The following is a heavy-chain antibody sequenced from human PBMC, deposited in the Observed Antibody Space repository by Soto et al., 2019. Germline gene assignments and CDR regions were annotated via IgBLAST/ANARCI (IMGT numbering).Heavy chain of an antibody. CDR3: ARDLASSRGYYYGSGSYYKMGY. CDR2: ISYDGSNK. J-gene: IGHJ4*02. D-gene: IGHD3-10*01. V-gene: IGHV3-30-3*01. Sequence: GGSLRLSCAASGFTFSSYAMHWVRQAPGKGLEWVAVISYDGSNKYYADSVKGRFTISRDNSKNTLYLQMNSLRAEDTAVYYCARDLASSRGYYYGSGSYYKMGYWGQGTLVTVSS. CDR1: GFTFSSYA.